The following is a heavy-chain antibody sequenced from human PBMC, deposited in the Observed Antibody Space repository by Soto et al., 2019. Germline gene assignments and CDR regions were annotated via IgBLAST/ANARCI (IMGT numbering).Heavy chain of an antibody. Sequence: SETLSLTCSVSGGSINSRSYSWGWIRQPPGKGLEWIGTFYNNENPNYNPSLKSRVTISVDRSKNQFSLKLSSVTAADTAVYYCATSNLFDPWGQGSLVTVSS. CDR3: ATSNLFDP. CDR2: FYNNENP. CDR1: GGSINSRSYS. V-gene: IGHV4-39*01. J-gene: IGHJ5*02.